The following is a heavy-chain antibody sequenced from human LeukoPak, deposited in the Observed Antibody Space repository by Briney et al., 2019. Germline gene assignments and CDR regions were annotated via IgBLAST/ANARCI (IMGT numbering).Heavy chain of an antibody. CDR2: INHSGST. CDR1: GGSFSGYY. D-gene: IGHD3-10*01. J-gene: IGHJ6*03. V-gene: IGHV4-34*01. Sequence: SETLSLTCAVYGGSFSGYYWSWIRQPPGKGLEWIGEINHSGSTNYNPSLKSRVTISVDTSKNQFSLKLSSVTAADTAVYYCARDDGSGSYYSPMDVWGKGTTVTVSS. CDR3: ARDDGSGSYYSPMDV.